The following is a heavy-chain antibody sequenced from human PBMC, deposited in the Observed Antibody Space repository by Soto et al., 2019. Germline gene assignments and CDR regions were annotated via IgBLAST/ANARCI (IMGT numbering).Heavy chain of an antibody. V-gene: IGHV1-46*03. CDR1: GYTFTSYY. CDR3: ARFEWPRNYYYGMDV. J-gene: IGHJ6*02. Sequence: ASVKVSCKASGYTFTSYYMHWVRQAPGQGLEWMGIINPSGGSTSYAQKFQGRVTMTRDTSTSTVYMELSSLRSEDTAVYYCARFEWPRNYYYGMDVWGQGTTVTVSS. CDR2: INPSGGST. D-gene: IGHD3-3*01.